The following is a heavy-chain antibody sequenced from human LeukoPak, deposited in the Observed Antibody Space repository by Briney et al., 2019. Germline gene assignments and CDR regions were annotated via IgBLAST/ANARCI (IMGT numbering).Heavy chain of an antibody. CDR3: ARRGIDGFYYFDY. Sequence: ASVKVSCKASGYTFTSYAMHWVRQAPGQRLEWMGWINAGNGNTKYSQKFQGRVTITADESTSTAYMELSSLRSEDTAVYYCARRGIDGFYYFDYWGQGTLVTVSS. CDR1: GYTFTSYA. CDR2: INAGNGNT. J-gene: IGHJ4*02. V-gene: IGHV1-3*01. D-gene: IGHD2-15*01.